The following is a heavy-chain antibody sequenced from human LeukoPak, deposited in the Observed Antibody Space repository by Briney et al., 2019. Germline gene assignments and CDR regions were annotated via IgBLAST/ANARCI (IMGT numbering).Heavy chain of an antibody. J-gene: IGHJ6*02. CDR3: ARGFDWLSLDYYYYYGMDV. CDR1: GYTFTSYG. CDR2: ISAYNGNT. V-gene: IGHV1-18*01. D-gene: IGHD3-9*01. Sequence: ASVKVSCKASGYTFTSYGISWVRQAPGQGLEWMGWISAYNGNTNYAQKLQGGVTMTTDTSTSTAYMELRSLRSDDTAAYYCARGFDWLSLDYYYYYGMDVWGQGTTVTVSS.